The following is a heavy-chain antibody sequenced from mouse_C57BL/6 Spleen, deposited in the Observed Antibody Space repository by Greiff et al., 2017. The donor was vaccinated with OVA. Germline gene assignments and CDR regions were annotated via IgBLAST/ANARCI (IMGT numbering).Heavy chain of an antibody. CDR3: ARGSYGSSTYYAMDY. V-gene: IGHV1-64*01. CDR1: GYTFTSYW. CDR2: IHPNSGST. Sequence: QAQLQQPGAELVKPGASVKLSCKASGYTFTSYWMHWVKQRPGQGLEWIGMIHPNSGSTNYNEKFKSKATLTVDKSSSTAYMQLSSLTSEDSAVYYCARGSYGSSTYYAMDYWGQGTSVTVSS. D-gene: IGHD1-1*01. J-gene: IGHJ4*01.